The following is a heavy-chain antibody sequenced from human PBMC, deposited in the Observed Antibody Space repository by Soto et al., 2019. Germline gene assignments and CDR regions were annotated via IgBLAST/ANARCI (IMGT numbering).Heavy chain of an antibody. CDR3: ARAHDFWGGRQQPIDS. J-gene: IGHJ4*02. CDR2: IFHDGTA. D-gene: IGHD3-3*01. CDR1: GVSISSGNW. V-gene: IGHV4-4*02. Sequence: PSETLSLTCAVSGVSISSGNWWTWVRQSPQRGLEYIGEIFHDGTANYYPSFERRVAISVDTSKSQFSLKLSSVTAADTAVYYCARAHDFWGGRQQPIDSWGQGTLVTVSS.